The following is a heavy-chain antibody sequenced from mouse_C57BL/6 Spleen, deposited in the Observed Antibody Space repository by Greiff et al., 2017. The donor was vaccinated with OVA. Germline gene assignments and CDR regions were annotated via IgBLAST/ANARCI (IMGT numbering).Heavy chain of an antibody. CDR3: ARSSTVVAYYYAMDY. D-gene: IGHD1-1*01. Sequence: VQLQQSGAELVRPGSSVKLSCKASGYTFTSYWMHWVKQRPGRGLEWIGRIDPNSGGTKYNEKFKSKATLTVDKPSSTAYMQLSSLTSEDSAVYYCARSSTVVAYYYAMDYWGQGTSVTVSS. CDR2: IDPNSGGT. J-gene: IGHJ4*01. CDR1: GYTFTSYW. V-gene: IGHV1-72*01.